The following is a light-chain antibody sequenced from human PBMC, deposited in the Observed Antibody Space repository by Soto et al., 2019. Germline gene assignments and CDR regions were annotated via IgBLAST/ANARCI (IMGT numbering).Light chain of an antibody. CDR2: EVS. CDR3: SSYTSSSTLV. CDR1: SSDVGGYNY. V-gene: IGLV2-14*01. Sequence: QSALTQPASVSGSPGQSITISCTGTSSDVGGYNYVSWYQQHPGKAPKLMIYEVSNRPSGVSNRFSGSKSGNTASLPISGLQAEDGADYYCSSYTSSSTLVFGGGTKLTVL. J-gene: IGLJ2*01.